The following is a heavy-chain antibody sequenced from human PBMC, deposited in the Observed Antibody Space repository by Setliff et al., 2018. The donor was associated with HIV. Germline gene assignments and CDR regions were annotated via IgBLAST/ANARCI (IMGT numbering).Heavy chain of an antibody. J-gene: IGHJ3*02. Sequence: PSETLSLTCTVSGGSISSSSHYWGWLRQPPGKGLEWIGSTHYTGSTYYNPSLKSRVTISVDTSKNQFSLKLRSVTAADTAVYYCATSAESGFGIHWGVFNIWGQGTRVTVS. CDR2: THYTGST. CDR1: GGSISSSSHY. CDR3: ATSAESGFGIHWGVFNI. V-gene: IGHV4-39*01. D-gene: IGHD3-10*01.